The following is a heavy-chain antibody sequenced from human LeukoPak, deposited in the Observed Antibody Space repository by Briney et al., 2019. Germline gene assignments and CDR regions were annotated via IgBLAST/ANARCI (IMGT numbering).Heavy chain of an antibody. CDR1: GFTFSSYA. J-gene: IGHJ4*02. D-gene: IGHD2-15*01. Sequence: GGSLRLSCAASGFTFSSYAMSWVRQAPGKGLEWVSAISGSGGSTYYADSVKGRFTISRDNSKNTLYLQMNSLRAEDTAVYYCAKDLGYGLIRYYFDYWGQGTLVTVSS. CDR3: AKDLGYGLIRYYFDY. V-gene: IGHV3-23*01. CDR2: ISGSGGST.